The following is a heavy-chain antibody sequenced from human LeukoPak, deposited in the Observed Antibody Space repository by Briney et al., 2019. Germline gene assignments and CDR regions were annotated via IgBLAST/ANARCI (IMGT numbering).Heavy chain of an antibody. D-gene: IGHD3-10*01. J-gene: IGHJ3*02. Sequence: GGSLRLSCAASGFTFSSYSMNWVRQAPGKGLEWVSYISSSSSTIYYADSVKGRFTISRDNAKNSLYLQMNSLRAEDTAVYYCAKLSVDYYGSGNGDDAFDIWGQGTMVTVSS. CDR1: GFTFSSYS. CDR3: AKLSVDYYGSGNGDDAFDI. V-gene: IGHV3-48*04. CDR2: ISSSSSTI.